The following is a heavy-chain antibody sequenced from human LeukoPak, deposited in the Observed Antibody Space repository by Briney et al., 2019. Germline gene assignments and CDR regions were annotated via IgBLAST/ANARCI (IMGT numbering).Heavy chain of an antibody. D-gene: IGHD5-18*01. Sequence: SETLSLTCTVSGGSISSYYWSWIRQPPGKGLEWIGYIYYSGSTNYNPSLKSRVTISVDTSKNQFSLKLSSVTAADTAVYYCAREGDVGYSYGHYLDYWGQGTLVTVSS. CDR1: GGSISSYY. CDR3: AREGDVGYSYGHYLDY. V-gene: IGHV4-59*01. CDR2: IYYSGST. J-gene: IGHJ4*02.